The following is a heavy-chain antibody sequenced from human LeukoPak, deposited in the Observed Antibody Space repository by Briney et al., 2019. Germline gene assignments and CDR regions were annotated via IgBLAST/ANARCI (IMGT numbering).Heavy chain of an antibody. CDR1: GGSISSSSYY. Sequence: SETLSLTCVVSGGSISSSSYYWGWIRQPPGKGLEWIGSIYYSGSTYYNPSLKSRVTISVDTSKNQFSLKLSSVTAADTAVYYCARLARSTADAFDIWGQGTMVTVSS. D-gene: IGHD6-6*01. V-gene: IGHV4-39*01. CDR3: ARLARSTADAFDI. J-gene: IGHJ3*02. CDR2: IYYSGST.